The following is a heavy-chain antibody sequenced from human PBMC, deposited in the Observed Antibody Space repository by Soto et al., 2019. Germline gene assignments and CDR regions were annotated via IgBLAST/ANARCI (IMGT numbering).Heavy chain of an antibody. CDR2: INPHGGST. J-gene: IGHJ5*02. CDR1: GDTFTSYY. V-gene: IGHV1-46*01. Sequence: GASVKVSCKAPGDTFTSYYLNWVRQAPGQGLEWMGVINPHGGSTKYAQKFQGRITMTRDTSRSTVYMELSSLRSDDTAIYYCARSSGGNFGIIIEGSNWFDPWGQGPWSPS. D-gene: IGHD3-3*01. CDR3: ARSSGGNFGIIIEGSNWFDP.